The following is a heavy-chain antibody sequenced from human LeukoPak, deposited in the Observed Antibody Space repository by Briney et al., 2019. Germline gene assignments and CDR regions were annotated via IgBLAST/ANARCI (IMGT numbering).Heavy chain of an antibody. CDR3: ASVVFGSGSYVHY. J-gene: IGHJ4*02. Sequence: SETLSLTCTVSGGSITSYYWSWIRQPAGKGLQWIGRIYTSGSTNYNPSLKSRVTMSVDTSKNQFSLKLSSVTAADTAVYYCASVVFGSGSYVHYWGQGTLVTVSS. V-gene: IGHV4-4*07. CDR2: IYTSGST. CDR1: GGSITSYY. D-gene: IGHD3-10*01.